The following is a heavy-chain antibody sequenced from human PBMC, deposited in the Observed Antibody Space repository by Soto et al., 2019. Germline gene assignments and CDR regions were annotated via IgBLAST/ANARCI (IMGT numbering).Heavy chain of an antibody. V-gene: IGHV4-59*08. Sequence: PSETLSLTCAVYGGSFSGYYWSWIRQPPGKGLEWIGYIYYSGGTNYNPSLKSRVTISVATSKNQFSLKLSSVTAAETAVYYCARRYGDYFDFWGQGTLVTVSS. CDR3: ARRYGDYFDF. J-gene: IGHJ4*02. D-gene: IGHD4-17*01. CDR1: GGSFSGYY. CDR2: IYYSGGT.